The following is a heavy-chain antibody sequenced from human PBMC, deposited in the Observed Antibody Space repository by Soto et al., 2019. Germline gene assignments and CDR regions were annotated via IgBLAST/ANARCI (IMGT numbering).Heavy chain of an antibody. Sequence: QVQLQESGPGLVKPSVTLSLTCAVSGGSISSSHWWCWVRQPPGKGLEWIGEIYHSGSTNYNPSLKSRVTISVDKSKNHFSLKLRSVTAADTAVYYCARDVGEYYDSSPAGHFDYWGQGTLVTVSS. CDR2: IYHSGST. D-gene: IGHD3-22*01. CDR3: ARDVGEYYDSSPAGHFDY. V-gene: IGHV4-4*02. J-gene: IGHJ4*02. CDR1: GGSISSSHW.